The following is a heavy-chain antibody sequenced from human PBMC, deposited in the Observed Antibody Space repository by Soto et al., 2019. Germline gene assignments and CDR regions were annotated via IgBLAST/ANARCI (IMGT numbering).Heavy chain of an antibody. D-gene: IGHD2-15*01. Sequence: EVQLLESGGGLVQPGGSLRLSCAASGFTFSNYAMSWVRQAPGKGLEWVSVISGSGSSTYYADSVKGRFSISRDHSKNTLYLPMSSLRAEDTAVYYCARRSPSWAFDKWGQGTMVTGSS. J-gene: IGHJ3*02. V-gene: IGHV3-23*01. CDR2: ISGSGSST. CDR3: ARRSPSWAFDK. CDR1: GFTFSNYA.